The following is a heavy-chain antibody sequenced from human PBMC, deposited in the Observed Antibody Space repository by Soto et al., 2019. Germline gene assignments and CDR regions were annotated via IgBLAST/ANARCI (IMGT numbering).Heavy chain of an antibody. J-gene: IGHJ6*02. D-gene: IGHD3-10*01. CDR2: MNPNSGNT. CDR1: GYTFNSYD. Sequence: ASVKVSCKASGYTFNSYDINWVRQATGQGLEWMGWMNPNSGNTAYAQKFQGRVTMTRNTSISTAYMELGSLRSEDTAVYYCVRGSGQYYYYGMDVWGQGTTVTVSS. V-gene: IGHV1-8*01. CDR3: VRGSGQYYYYGMDV.